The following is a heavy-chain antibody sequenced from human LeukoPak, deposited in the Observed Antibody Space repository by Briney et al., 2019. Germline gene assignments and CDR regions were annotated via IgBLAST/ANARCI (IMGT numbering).Heavy chain of an antibody. CDR3: ARDPGGIQLWLSYGMDV. CDR2: TSAYNGNT. J-gene: IGHJ6*02. Sequence: ASVKVSCKASGYTFTSYGISWVRQAPGQGLEWMGWTSAYNGNTNYAQKLQGRVTMTTDTSTSTAYMELRSLRSDDTAVYYCARDPGGIQLWLSYGMDVWGQGTTVTVSS. D-gene: IGHD5-18*01. V-gene: IGHV1-18*01. CDR1: GYTFTSYG.